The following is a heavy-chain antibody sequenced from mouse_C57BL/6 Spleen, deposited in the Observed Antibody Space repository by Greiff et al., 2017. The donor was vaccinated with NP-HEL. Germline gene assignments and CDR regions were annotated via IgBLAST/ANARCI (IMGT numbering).Heavy chain of an antibody. CDR3: RCYSNYVCD. D-gene: IGHD2-5*01. V-gene: IGHV1-15*01. CDR1: GYTFTDYE. Sequence: QVQLQQSGAELVRPGASVTLSCKASGYTFTDYEMHWVKQTPVHGLEWIGAIDPETGGTAYNQKFKGKAILTADKSSSTAYMEHCSLTSEDSAVYYCRCYSNYVCDWGQGTTLTVAT. J-gene: IGHJ2*01. CDR2: IDPETGGT.